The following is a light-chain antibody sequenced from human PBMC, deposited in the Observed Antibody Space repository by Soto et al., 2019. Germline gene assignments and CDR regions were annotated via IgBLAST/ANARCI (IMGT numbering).Light chain of an antibody. J-gene: IGLJ2*01. CDR1: SSDVGGYNY. CDR2: EVS. CDR3: SSYAGSNNFVV. Sequence: QSALTQPPSASGSPGQSVTISCTGTSSDVGGYNYVSWYQQHPGKAPKLMIYEVSKRPSGVPDRFCGSKSGNTASLTVSGLQAEDEADYYCSSYAGSNNFVVFGGGTKVTVL. V-gene: IGLV2-8*01.